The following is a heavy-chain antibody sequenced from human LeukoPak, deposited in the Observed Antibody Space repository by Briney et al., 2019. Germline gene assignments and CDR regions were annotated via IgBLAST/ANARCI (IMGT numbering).Heavy chain of an antibody. CDR1: GYTFTSYG. D-gene: IGHD1-14*01. CDR2: ISAYNGNT. V-gene: IGHV1-18*01. J-gene: IGHJ4*02. CDR3: ARDVVLPRPEPFCFDY. Sequence: ASVKVSCKASGYTFTSYGISWVRQAPGQGLEWMGWISAYNGNTNYAQKLQGRVTMTTDTSTSTAYMELRSLRSDDTAVYYCARDVVLPRPEPFCFDYWGQGTLVTVSS.